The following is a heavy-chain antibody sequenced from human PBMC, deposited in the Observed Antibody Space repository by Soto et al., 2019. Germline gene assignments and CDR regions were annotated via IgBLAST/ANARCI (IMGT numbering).Heavy chain of an antibody. CDR2: AYHSGST. Sequence: TRSLTCAVSGASISTNNWWSWVRQPPGKGLEWIGEAYHSGSTNCNPSLKSRVTISIDKSKNQFSLRLTSMTAADTAVYYCAVPGAGDFDYWSPGTLVTVFS. J-gene: IGHJ4*02. CDR1: GASISTNNW. V-gene: IGHV4-4*02. CDR3: AVPGAGDFDY. D-gene: IGHD6-13*01.